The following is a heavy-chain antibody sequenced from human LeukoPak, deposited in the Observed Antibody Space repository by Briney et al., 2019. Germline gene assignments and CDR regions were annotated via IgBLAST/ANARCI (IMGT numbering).Heavy chain of an antibody. CDR2: ISGSGGST. CDR3: AKGVGSSGYIIVY. D-gene: IGHD3-22*01. V-gene: IGHV3-23*01. CDR1: GFTFSSYA. Sequence: SGGSLRLSCAASGFTFSSYAMSWVRQAPGKGLEWVSAISGSGGSTYYADSVKGRFAIPRDNSKNTLYLQMNSLRAEDTAVYYCAKGVGSSGYIIVYWGQGTLVTVSS. J-gene: IGHJ4*02.